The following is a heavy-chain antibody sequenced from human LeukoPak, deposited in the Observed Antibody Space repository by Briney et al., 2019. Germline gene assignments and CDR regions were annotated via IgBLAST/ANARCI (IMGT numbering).Heavy chain of an antibody. V-gene: IGHV3-23*01. CDR3: AKDLKPGGVYYDSSGYYLLFDY. J-gene: IGHJ4*02. Sequence: PGGSLRLSCAASGFTFSSYAMSWVRQAPGKGLEWVSAISGSGGSTYYADSVKGRFTISRDNSKNTLYLQMNSLRAEDTAVYYCAKDLKPGGVYYDSSGYYLLFDYWGQGTLVTVSS. CDR1: GFTFSSYA. CDR2: ISGSGGST. D-gene: IGHD3-22*01.